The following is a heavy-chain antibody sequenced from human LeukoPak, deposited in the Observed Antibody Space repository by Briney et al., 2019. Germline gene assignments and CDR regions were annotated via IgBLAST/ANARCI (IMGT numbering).Heavy chain of an antibody. J-gene: IGHJ3*02. CDR3: ARHVYTYGPDDAFDI. V-gene: IGHV4-59*08. D-gene: IGHD5-18*01. CDR1: GGSISSYY. Sequence: SETLSLTCTVSGGSISSYYWSWIRQPPGKGLEWIGYIYYRGSTNYNPSLKSRVTISVDTSKNQFSLKLSSATAADTAVYYCARHVYTYGPDDAFDIWGQGTMVTVSS. CDR2: IYYRGST.